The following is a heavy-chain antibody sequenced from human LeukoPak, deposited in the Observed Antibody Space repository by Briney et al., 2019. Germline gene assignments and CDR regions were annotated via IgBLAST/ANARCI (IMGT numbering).Heavy chain of an antibody. CDR3: ARDPHSKGGMGFDY. J-gene: IGHJ4*02. V-gene: IGHV4-59*01. CDR1: GGSISSYC. Sequence: SETLSLTCTVSGGSISSYCWSWIRQPPGKGLEWIGYIYYSGSTNYNPSLKSRVTISVDTSKNQFSLKLSSVTAADTAVYYCARDPHSKGGMGFDYWGQGTLVTVSS. D-gene: IGHD3-16*01. CDR2: IYYSGST.